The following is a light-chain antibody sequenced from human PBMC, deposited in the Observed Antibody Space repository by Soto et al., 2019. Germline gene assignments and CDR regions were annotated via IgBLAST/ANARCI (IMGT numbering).Light chain of an antibody. J-gene: IGKJ4*01. CDR2: DAS. CDR3: QQFSSYPLT. CDR1: QTVRNNY. Sequence: EFVLTQSPGTLSFSPGERATLSCRASQTVRNNYLAWYQQKPGQAPRLLIYDASCRATGIPDRFSGGGSGTDFPLTISRLEPEDFAVYYCQQFSSYPLTFGGGTKVDIK. V-gene: IGKV3-20*01.